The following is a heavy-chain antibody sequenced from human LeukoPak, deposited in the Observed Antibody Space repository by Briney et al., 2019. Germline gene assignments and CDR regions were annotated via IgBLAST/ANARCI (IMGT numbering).Heavy chain of an antibody. Sequence: GGSLRLSCTASGFTFSHYGIHWVRQAPGKGLEWVAFIRSDGSNEYYADSVKGRFTISRDNSKNTLYLQMNSLRAEDTAVYYCATEYSSSWYGADYWGQGTLVTVSS. D-gene: IGHD6-13*01. J-gene: IGHJ4*02. CDR2: IRSDGSNE. V-gene: IGHV3-30*02. CDR1: GFTFSHYG. CDR3: ATEYSSSWYGADY.